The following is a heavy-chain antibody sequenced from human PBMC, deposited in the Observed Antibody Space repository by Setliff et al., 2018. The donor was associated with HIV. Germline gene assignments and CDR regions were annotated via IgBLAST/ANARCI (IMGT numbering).Heavy chain of an antibody. D-gene: IGHD5-12*01. Sequence: ASVKVSCKASGYSFASHSLHWVRQAPGQGLEWMGWINTGNGNTKYSQKFQDRVTITRDTSASTGYMELSGLRSEDTAVYYCARDRVPKRGYTYREPDFDSWGQGTLVTVSS. CDR2: INTGNGNT. J-gene: IGHJ5*01. CDR1: GYSFASHS. V-gene: IGHV1-3*04. CDR3: ARDRVPKRGYTYREPDFDS.